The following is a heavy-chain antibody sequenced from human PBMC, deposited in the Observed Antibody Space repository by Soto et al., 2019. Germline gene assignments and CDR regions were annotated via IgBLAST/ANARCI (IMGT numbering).Heavy chain of an antibody. CDR1: GGSVSSGSYY. CDR2: IYYSGST. D-gene: IGHD3-3*01. J-gene: IGHJ5*02. Sequence: SETLSLTCTVSGGSVSSGSYYRSWIRQPPGKGLEWIGYIYYSGSTNYNPSLKSRVTISVDTSKNQFSLKLSSVTAADTAVYYCARGCITIFGVVFNPWGQGTLVTVSS. V-gene: IGHV4-61*01. CDR3: ARGCITIFGVVFNP.